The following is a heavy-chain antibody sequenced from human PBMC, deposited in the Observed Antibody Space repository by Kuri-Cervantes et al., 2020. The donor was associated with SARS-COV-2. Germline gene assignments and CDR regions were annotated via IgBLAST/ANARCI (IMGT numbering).Heavy chain of an antibody. CDR3: AKPLGYSGYDPPDY. J-gene: IGHJ4*02. D-gene: IGHD5-12*01. Sequence: ETLSLTCAASGFTFSSHAMIWVRQAPGKGLEWVSSISGSGGATYYADSAKGRFTISRDKSKNTLSLQMNSLRAEDTAVYYCAKPLGYSGYDPPDYWGQGTLVTVSS. V-gene: IGHV3-23*01. CDR2: ISGSGGAT. CDR1: GFTFSSHA.